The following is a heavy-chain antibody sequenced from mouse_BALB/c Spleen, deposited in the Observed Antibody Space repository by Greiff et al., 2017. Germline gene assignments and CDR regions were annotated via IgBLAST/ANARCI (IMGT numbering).Heavy chain of an antibody. CDR3: ARNYGSRGYFDY. Sequence: EVKLQESGPSLVKPSQTLSLTCSVTGDSITSGYWNWIRKFPGNKLEYMGYISYSGSTYYNPSLKSRISITRDTSKNQYYLQLNSVTTEDTATYYWARNYGSRGYFDYWGQGTTLTVSS. CDR2: ISYSGST. CDR1: GDSITSGY. J-gene: IGHJ2*01. D-gene: IGHD1-1*01. V-gene: IGHV3-8*02.